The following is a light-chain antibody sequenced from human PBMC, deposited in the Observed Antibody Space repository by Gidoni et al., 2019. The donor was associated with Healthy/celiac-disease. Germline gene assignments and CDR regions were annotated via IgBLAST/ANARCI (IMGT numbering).Light chain of an antibody. CDR1: QSVSSSY. J-gene: IGKJ1*01. Sequence: DIVLTQYPGTLSFSPGDRATLSCRASQSVSSSYLAWYQQKPGQAPRLLIYGASSRSTGIPDRFSGSGSGTDFTLTISRLEPEDFAVYYCQQYGSSPTFGQGTKVEIK. CDR2: GAS. V-gene: IGKV3-20*01. CDR3: QQYGSSPT.